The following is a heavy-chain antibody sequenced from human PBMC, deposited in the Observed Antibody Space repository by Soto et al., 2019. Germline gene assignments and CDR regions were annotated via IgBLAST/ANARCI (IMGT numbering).Heavy chain of an antibody. CDR1: GFTFGRYA. CDR3: ASRHRYYRLDV. V-gene: IGHV3-23*01. J-gene: IGHJ6*02. CDR2: ISDTGSST. Sequence: GGSLRLSCAASGFTFGRYAMTWVRQGPGKGLEWVSGISDTGSSTYYADTAKGRFTISRDNSKNTVYLQMYSLTAEDTAIYYCASRHRYYRLDVWGQGTTVTVSS.